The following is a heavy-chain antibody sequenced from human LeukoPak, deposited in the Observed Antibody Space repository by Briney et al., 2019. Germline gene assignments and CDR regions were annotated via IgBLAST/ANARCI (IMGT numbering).Heavy chain of an antibody. CDR3: ARGSPLGWNWFGP. D-gene: IGHD6-19*01. J-gene: IGHJ5*02. CDR1: GGSISSTSYY. V-gene: IGHV4-39*07. Sequence: PSETLSLTCTVSGGSISSTSYYWGWSRQPPGKGLEWIGSIYYSASTYYNPSLKSRVTISVDTSKSQFSLKLSSVTAADTAVYYCARGSPLGWNWFGPWGQGTLVTVSS. CDR2: IYYSAST.